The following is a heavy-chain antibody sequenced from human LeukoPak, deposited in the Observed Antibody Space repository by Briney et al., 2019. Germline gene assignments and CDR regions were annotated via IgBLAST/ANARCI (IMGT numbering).Heavy chain of an antibody. V-gene: IGHV3-74*01. CDR1: GFPFSSYW. D-gene: IGHD3-22*01. CDR3: ARDGDSSGYYVNFGY. J-gene: IGHJ4*02. Sequence: GGSLRLSCAASGFPFSSYWMHWVRQVPGKGLVWVSRINGDGSSTSYADSVKGRFTISRDNAKNTLYLQMNGLRAEDTAVYHCARDGDSSGYYVNFGYWGQGTLVTVSS. CDR2: INGDGSST.